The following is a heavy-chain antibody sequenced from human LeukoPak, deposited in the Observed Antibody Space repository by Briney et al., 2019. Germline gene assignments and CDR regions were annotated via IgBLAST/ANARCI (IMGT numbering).Heavy chain of an antibody. J-gene: IGHJ3*02. Sequence: GGSLRLSCAASGFTFSRSGMHWVRQAPGKGLEWVTFIGYDGSKIYYADSVKGRFTISRDNSRNTLYLQMNSLRVEDTAVYYCAKEGRGGFDIWGQGTMVTVSS. CDR1: GFTFSRSG. CDR2: IGYDGSKI. D-gene: IGHD3-16*01. CDR3: AKEGRGGFDI. V-gene: IGHV3-30*02.